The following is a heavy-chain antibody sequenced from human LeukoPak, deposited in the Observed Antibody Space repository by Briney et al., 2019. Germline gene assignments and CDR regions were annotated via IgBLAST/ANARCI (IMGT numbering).Heavy chain of an antibody. J-gene: IGHJ1*01. CDR1: GFDFSPYA. Sequence: GGSLRLSRASCGFDFSPYAMHWVRLPPARGLEFVSAISKSGDDKSYGNDVKGRFTISRDNIKNTVDLEMGSLRVDDTGIYYCARIPEYWGQGTVVTVSS. V-gene: IGHV3-64*01. CDR3: ARIPEY. CDR2: ISKSGDDK. D-gene: IGHD2-2*01.